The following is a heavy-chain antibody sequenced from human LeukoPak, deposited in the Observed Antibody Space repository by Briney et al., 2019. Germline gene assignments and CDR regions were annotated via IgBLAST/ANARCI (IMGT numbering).Heavy chain of an antibody. CDR1: GFTFSSYAM. V-gene: IGHV4-4*01. CDR3: ARGIAVGPFYFQL. CDR2: IYHSGTT. Sequence: GSLRLSCAASGFTFSSYAMTWVRQPPGMWLEWIGEIYHSGTTHYNPSLKSRVTISADKSKTLFSLELTSVTAADTAVYFCARGIAVGPFYFQLWGQGTLVTVSS. D-gene: IGHD6-19*01. J-gene: IGHJ1*01.